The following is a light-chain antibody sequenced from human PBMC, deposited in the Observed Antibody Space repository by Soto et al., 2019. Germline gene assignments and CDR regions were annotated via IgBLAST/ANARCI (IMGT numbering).Light chain of an antibody. J-gene: IGKJ4*01. V-gene: IGKV3-20*01. CDR2: GTS. Sequence: EIVLTQSPGTLSLSPGERATLSCRASQSVSSSYLVWYQQRPGQPPRLLIYGTSNRAAGIPDRFTGTGSGTDFALTIYRLEPEASAGYYCQQYVSSALTFGGWTKV. CDR1: QSVSSSY. CDR3: QQYVSSALT.